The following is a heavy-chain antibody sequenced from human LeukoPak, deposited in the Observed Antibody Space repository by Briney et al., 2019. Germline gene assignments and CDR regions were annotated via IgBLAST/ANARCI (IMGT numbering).Heavy chain of an antibody. Sequence: AGGSLRLSCAASGFTFSSYSMNWVRQAPGKGLEWVSFISSSSSTTYYADSVKGRFTISRDNAKNSLYLQMNSLRAEDTAVYYCARDRGGSYSAIDYWGQGTLVTVSS. V-gene: IGHV3-48*04. J-gene: IGHJ4*02. CDR3: ARDRGGSYSAIDY. CDR2: ISSSSSTT. D-gene: IGHD1-26*01. CDR1: GFTFSSYS.